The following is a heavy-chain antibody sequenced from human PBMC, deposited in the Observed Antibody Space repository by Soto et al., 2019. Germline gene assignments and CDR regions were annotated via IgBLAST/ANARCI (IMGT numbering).Heavy chain of an antibody. CDR1: GYTFTSYG. J-gene: IGHJ5*02. V-gene: IGHV1-18*01. D-gene: IGHD1-26*01. CDR2: ISAYNGNT. CDR3: ARDSDRVVGATWLRFDP. Sequence: ASVKVSCKASGYTFTSYGISWVRQAPGQGLEWMGWISAYNGNTNYAQKLQGRVTMTTDTSTSTAYMGLRSLRSDDTAVYYCARDSDRVVGATWLRFDPWGQGTLVTVSS.